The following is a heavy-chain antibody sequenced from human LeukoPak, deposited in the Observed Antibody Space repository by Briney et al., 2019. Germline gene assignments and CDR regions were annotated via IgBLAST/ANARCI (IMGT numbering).Heavy chain of an antibody. CDR1: GYTFTSYD. D-gene: IGHD2-2*01. CDR3: ARGCSTSCYWSYYYYYYGMDV. J-gene: IGHJ6*02. CDR2: MNPNSGNT. Sequence: GASVTVSCKASGYTFTSYDINWVRQATGQGLEWMGWMNPNSGNTGYAQKFQGRVTMTRNTSISTAYMELSSLRSEDTAVYYCARGCSTSCYWSYYYYYYGMDVWGQGTTVTVSS. V-gene: IGHV1-8*01.